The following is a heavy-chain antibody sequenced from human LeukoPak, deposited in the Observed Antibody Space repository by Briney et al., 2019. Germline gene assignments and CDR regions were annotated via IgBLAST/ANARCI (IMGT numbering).Heavy chain of an antibody. CDR3: ARLYGSAQPSKYYFDY. CDR2: IIPIFGTA. J-gene: IGHJ4*02. CDR1: GGTFSSYA. V-gene: IGHV1-69*13. D-gene: IGHD3-10*01. Sequence: SVKVSCKASGGTFSSYAISWVRQAPGQGLEWMGGIIPIFGTANYAQKFQGRVTITADESTSTAYMELSSLRSEDTAVYYCARLYGSAQPSKYYFDYWGQGTLVTVSS.